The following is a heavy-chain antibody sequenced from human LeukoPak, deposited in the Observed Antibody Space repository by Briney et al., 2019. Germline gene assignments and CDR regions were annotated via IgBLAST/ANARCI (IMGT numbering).Heavy chain of an antibody. J-gene: IGHJ4*02. CDR3: ARDQEGFDY. CDR1: GYTFTSYG. CDR2: IYPRDGST. V-gene: IGHV1-46*01. Sequence: ASMKVSCKASGYTFTSYGISWVRQAPGQGLEWMGMIYPRDGSTSYAQKFQGRVTVTRDTSTSTVHMELSGLRSEDTAVYYCARDQEGFDYWGQGTLVTVSS.